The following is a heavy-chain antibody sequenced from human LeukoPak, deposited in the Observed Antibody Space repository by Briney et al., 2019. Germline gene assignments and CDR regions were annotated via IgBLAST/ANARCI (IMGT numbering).Heavy chain of an antibody. CDR3: ARHFREGIFGGWTAEYYYYGMDV. V-gene: IGHV4-59*08. CDR1: GGSISSYY. D-gene: IGHD6-19*01. J-gene: IGHJ6*02. CDR2: IYYGGST. Sequence: SETLSLTCTVSGGSISSYYWSWIRQPPAKGLEWIGYIYYGGSTNYNPSLKSRVTISVDTSKNQFSLKLSSVTAADTAVYYCARHFREGIFGGWTAEYYYYGMDVWGQGTTVTVSS.